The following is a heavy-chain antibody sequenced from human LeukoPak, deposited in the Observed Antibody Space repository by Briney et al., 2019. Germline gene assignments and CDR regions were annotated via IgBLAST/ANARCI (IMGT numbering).Heavy chain of an antibody. CDR2: IIPIFSTA. D-gene: IGHD3-3*01. V-gene: IGHV1-69*13. Sequence: SVKVSCKASGGTFSSYAISWVRQAPGQGLEWMGGIIPIFSTANYAQKFQGRVTITADESTSTAYMELSSLRSEDTAVYYCARDTPKGVGYFDYWGQGTLVTVSS. CDR3: ARDTPKGVGYFDY. J-gene: IGHJ4*02. CDR1: GGTFSSYA.